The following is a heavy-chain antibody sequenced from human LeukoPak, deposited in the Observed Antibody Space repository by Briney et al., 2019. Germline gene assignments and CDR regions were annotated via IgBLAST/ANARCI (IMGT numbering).Heavy chain of an antibody. CDR2: INPNSGGT. Sequence: GASVKVSCKASGYTFTGYYMYWVRQAPGQGLEWMGWINPNSGGTNYAQKFQGRVTMTRDTSISTAYMELSRLRSDDTAVYYCARDRVRSGYPFDYWGQGTLVTVSS. J-gene: IGHJ4*02. V-gene: IGHV1-2*02. CDR1: GYTFTGYY. CDR3: ARDRVRSGYPFDY. D-gene: IGHD3-22*01.